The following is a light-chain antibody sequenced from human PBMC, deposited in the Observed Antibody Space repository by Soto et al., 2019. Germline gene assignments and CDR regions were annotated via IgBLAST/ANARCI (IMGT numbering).Light chain of an antibody. CDR1: QSISSY. V-gene: IGKV1-39*01. CDR3: QQSFGIPLT. CDR2: AAS. J-gene: IGKJ4*01. Sequence: DIQMTQSPSSLSASVGDRVTITCRASQSISSYLNWYQQKSGTAPKLLIQAASSLQSKVPSRFSGSGSGTDFILTISNLQPEDFATYYCQQSFGIPLTFGAGTKVEIK.